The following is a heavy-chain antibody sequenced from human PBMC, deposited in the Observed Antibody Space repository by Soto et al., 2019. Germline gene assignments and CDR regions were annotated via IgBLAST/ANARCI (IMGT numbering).Heavy chain of an antibody. CDR2: IVVGSGNT. CDR3: ASPMVRGVIGPSYYYYGMDV. Sequence: GDSVKVSCKASGFTFTSSAVQWVRQARGQRLEWIGWIVVGSGNTNYAQKFQERVTITRDMSTSTAYMELSSLGSEDTAVYYCASPMVRGVIGPSYYYYGMDVWGQGTTVTVSS. V-gene: IGHV1-58*01. J-gene: IGHJ6*02. CDR1: GFTFTSSA. D-gene: IGHD3-10*01.